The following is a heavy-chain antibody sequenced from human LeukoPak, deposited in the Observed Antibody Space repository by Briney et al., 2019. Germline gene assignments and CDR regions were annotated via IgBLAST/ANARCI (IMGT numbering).Heavy chain of an antibody. D-gene: IGHD5-24*01. Sequence: PGRSLRLSCAASGFTFSSYGMHWVRQAPGKGLEWVAVISYDGSNKYYADSVKGRLTVSRDNSKNTLYLQMNGLRAEDTAVYYCARVAWPDAFDIWGQGTMVTVS. CDR1: GFTFSSYG. V-gene: IGHV3-30*03. CDR2: ISYDGSNK. CDR3: ARVAWPDAFDI. J-gene: IGHJ3*02.